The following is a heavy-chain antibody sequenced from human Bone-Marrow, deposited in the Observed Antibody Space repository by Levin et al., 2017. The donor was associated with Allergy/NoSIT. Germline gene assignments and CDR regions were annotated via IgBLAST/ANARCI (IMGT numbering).Heavy chain of an antibody. CDR2: IWYDGSNK. D-gene: IGHD2-2*02. J-gene: IGHJ3*02. CDR1: GFTFSSYG. V-gene: IGHV3-33*01. Sequence: GESLKISCAASGFTFSSYGMHWVRQAPGKGLEWVAVIWYDGSNKYYADSVKGRFTISRDNSKNTLYLQMNSLRAEDTAVYYCARDAPPSPLRYCSSTSCYNPGAFDIWGQGTMVTVSS. CDR3: ARDAPPSPLRYCSSTSCYNPGAFDI.